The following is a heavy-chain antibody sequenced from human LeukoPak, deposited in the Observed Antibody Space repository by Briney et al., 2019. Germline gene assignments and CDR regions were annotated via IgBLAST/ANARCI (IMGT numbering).Heavy chain of an antibody. V-gene: IGHV1-69*01. CDR2: IIPIFGTA. J-gene: IGHJ4*02. Sequence: GASVKVSCKASGGTFSSYAISWVRQAPGQGLEWMGGIIPIFGTANYAQKFQGRVTITADESTSTAYMELNSLRAEDTAVYYCAAEYCGGGFCYTRHSGHDYWGQGTLVTVSS. CDR3: AAEYCGGGFCYTRHSGHDY. CDR1: GGTFSSYA. D-gene: IGHD2-15*01.